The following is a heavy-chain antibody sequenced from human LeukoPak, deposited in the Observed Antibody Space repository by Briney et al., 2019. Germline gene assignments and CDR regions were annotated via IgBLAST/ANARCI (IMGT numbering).Heavy chain of an antibody. CDR3: ARDRGIVVVTAPDAFDI. J-gene: IGHJ3*02. CDR2: IIPILGIA. V-gene: IGHV1-69*04. D-gene: IGHD2-21*02. Sequence: SVKVSCKASGGTFSSYAISWVRQAPGQGLEWMGRIIPILGIANYAQKFQGRVTITADKSTSTAYMELSSLRSEDTAVYYCARDRGIVVVTAPDAFDIWGQGTMVTVSS. CDR1: GGTFSSYA.